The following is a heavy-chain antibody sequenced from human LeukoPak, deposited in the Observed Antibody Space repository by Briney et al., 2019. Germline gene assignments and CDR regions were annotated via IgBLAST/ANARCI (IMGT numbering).Heavy chain of an antibody. CDR3: ARGAYNGVHGYYGMDV. CDR2: TKQDGSEK. CDR1: GFTFSSYW. Sequence: GGSLRLSCAASGFTFSSYWMSWVRQAPGKGLEWVANTKQDGSEKYYVDSVKGRFTSSRDNAKNSLCLQMNSLRAEDTAVYYCARGAYNGVHGYYGMDVWGQGTTVTVSS. J-gene: IGHJ6*02. D-gene: IGHD1-1*01. V-gene: IGHV3-7*01.